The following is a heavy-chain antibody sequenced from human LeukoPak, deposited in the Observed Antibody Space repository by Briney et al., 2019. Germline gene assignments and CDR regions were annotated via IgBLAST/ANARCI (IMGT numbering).Heavy chain of an antibody. Sequence: GGSLRLSCAASGFTSSTYVMHWVRQAPGKGLECVALISHDGSNKYYADSVKGRFTISRDNSKNTLYLQMNSLRAEDTAVYYCARDSDLTYNGILTGYLGTFDYWGQGTLVTVSS. J-gene: IGHJ4*02. D-gene: IGHD3-9*01. CDR3: ARDSDLTYNGILTGYLGTFDY. CDR2: ISHDGSNK. CDR1: GFTSSTYV. V-gene: IGHV3-30*04.